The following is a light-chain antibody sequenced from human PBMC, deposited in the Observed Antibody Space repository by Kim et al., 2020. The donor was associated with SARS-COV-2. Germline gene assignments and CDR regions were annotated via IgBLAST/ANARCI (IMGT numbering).Light chain of an antibody. Sequence: DIQMTQSPSTLSASVGDRVTITCRASQSVTTWLAWYQWKPGKAPKLLISDASTLESGVPSRFSGSGSGTEFTLTINSLQPDDFATYYCQKYNSYSAYTFGQGTKVEI. J-gene: IGKJ2*01. CDR1: QSVTTW. CDR2: DAS. V-gene: IGKV1-5*01. CDR3: QKYNSYSAYT.